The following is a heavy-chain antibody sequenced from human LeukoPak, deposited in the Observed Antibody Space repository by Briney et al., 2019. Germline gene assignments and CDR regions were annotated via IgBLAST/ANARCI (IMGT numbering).Heavy chain of an antibody. Sequence: PGGSLRLSCAASGFTLDDYAMHWVRHAPGKGLEWVSGISWNSGSIGYADSVKGRFTISRDNAKNSLYLQMNSLRAEDTAVYYCARDLRQQWLVWIYSDAFDTWGQGTMVTVSS. D-gene: IGHD6-19*01. CDR3: ARDLRQQWLVWIYSDAFDT. J-gene: IGHJ3*02. CDR2: ISWNSGSI. CDR1: GFTLDDYA. V-gene: IGHV3-9*01.